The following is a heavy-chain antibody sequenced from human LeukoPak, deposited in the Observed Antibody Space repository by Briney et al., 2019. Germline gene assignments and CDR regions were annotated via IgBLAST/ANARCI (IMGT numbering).Heavy chain of an antibody. Sequence: GGSLRLSCAASGFTFSSYNMNWVRQAPGKGLEWVSSISSSSSYIYYADSVKGRFTISRDNAKNSLYLQMNRLRAEDTAVYYCASSKMPGYYPFDYWGQGTLVTVSS. CDR3: ASSKMPGYYPFDY. J-gene: IGHJ4*02. V-gene: IGHV3-21*01. CDR1: GFTFSSYN. CDR2: ISSSSSYI. D-gene: IGHD3-9*01.